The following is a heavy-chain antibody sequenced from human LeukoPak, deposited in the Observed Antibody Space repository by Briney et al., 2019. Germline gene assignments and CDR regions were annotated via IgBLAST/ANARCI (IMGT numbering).Heavy chain of an antibody. V-gene: IGHV4-31*03. CDR3: ARDRRILRSAVAGTVGFDY. J-gene: IGHJ4*02. D-gene: IGHD6-19*01. Sequence: SQTLSLTCTVSGGSISSGGYYWSWIRQHPGKGLEWIGYSYYSGSTYYNPSLKSRVTISVDTSKNQFSLKLSSVTAADTAVYYCARDRRILRSAVAGTVGFDYWGQGTLVTVSS. CDR1: GGSISSGGYY. CDR2: SYYSGST.